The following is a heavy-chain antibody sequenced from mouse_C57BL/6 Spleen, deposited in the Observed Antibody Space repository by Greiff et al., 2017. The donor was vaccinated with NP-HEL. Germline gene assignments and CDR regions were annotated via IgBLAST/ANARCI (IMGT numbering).Heavy chain of an antibody. Sequence: EVMLVESGGDLVKPGGSLKLSCAASGFTFSSYGMSWVRQTPDKRLEWVATISSGGSYTYYPDSVKGRFTISRDNAKNTLYLQMSSLKSEDTAMYYCARKGDTWFAYWGQGTLVTVSA. V-gene: IGHV5-6*01. CDR3: ARKGDTWFAY. CDR2: ISSGGSYT. J-gene: IGHJ3*01. CDR1: GFTFSSYG.